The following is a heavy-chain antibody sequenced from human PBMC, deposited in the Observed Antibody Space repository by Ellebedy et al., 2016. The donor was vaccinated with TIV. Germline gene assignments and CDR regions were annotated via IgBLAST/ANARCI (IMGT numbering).Heavy chain of an antibody. CDR3: ARAGEMATIAFDY. CDR2: IIPIFGTA. Sequence: ASVKVSCKASGGTFSSYAISWVRQAPGQGLEWMGGIIPIFGTANYAQKFQGRVTITADESTSTAYMELSSLRSEDTAVYYCARAGEMATIAFDYWGQGTLVTVSS. V-gene: IGHV1-69*13. J-gene: IGHJ4*02. CDR1: GGTFSSYA. D-gene: IGHD5-24*01.